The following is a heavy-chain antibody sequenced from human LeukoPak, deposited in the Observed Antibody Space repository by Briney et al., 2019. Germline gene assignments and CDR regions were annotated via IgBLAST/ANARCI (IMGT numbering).Heavy chain of an antibody. CDR1: GFTFSSYG. CDR2: ISYDGSNK. J-gene: IGHJ4*02. V-gene: IGHV3-30*18. CDR3: AKELVGSGYAD. Sequence: GRSLRLSCAASGFTFSSYGMHWVRQAPGTGLECVAVISYDGSNKYYADSVKGRFTISRDNSKNTVYLQMNSLRAEDTAVYYCAKELVGSGYADWGQGTLVTVSS. D-gene: IGHD5-12*01.